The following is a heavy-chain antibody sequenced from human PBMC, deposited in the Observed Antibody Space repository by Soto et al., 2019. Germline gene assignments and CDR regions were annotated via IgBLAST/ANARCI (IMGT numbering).Heavy chain of an antibody. D-gene: IGHD1-26*01. Sequence: SETLSLTCAVYGGSFSGYYWSWIRQPPGKGLEWIGEINHSGSTNYNPSLKSRVTISVDKSKNQFSLKLSSVTAADTAVYYCASIYSGSYYGYWGQGTLVTVSS. CDR2: INHSGST. CDR1: GGSFSGYY. J-gene: IGHJ4*02. CDR3: ASIYSGSYYGY. V-gene: IGHV4-34*01.